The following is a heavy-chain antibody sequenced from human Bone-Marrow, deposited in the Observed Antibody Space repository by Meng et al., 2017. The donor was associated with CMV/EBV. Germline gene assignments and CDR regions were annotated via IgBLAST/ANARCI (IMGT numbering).Heavy chain of an antibody. CDR2: INHSGST. Sequence: SETLSLTCAVYGGSFSGYYWSWIRQPPGKGLEWIGEINHSGSTNYNPSLKSRVTISVDTSKNQFSLKLSSVTAADTAVYYCAMARYNWSPAAFDIWGQGTMVTVSS. V-gene: IGHV4-34*01. CDR3: AMARYNWSPAAFDI. CDR1: GGSFSGYY. D-gene: IGHD1-20*01. J-gene: IGHJ3*02.